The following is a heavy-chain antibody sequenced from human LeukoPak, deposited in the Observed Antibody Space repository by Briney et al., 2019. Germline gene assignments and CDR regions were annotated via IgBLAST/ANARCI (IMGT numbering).Heavy chain of an antibody. Sequence: SETLSLTCTVSGGSISSYYWTGIRQPAGKGLEWIGRIYTSGSTNYNPSLKSRVTMSVDTSKNQFSLKLSSVTAADTAVYYCARDLGGYCSSTSCYDLGWFDPWGQGTLVTVSS. D-gene: IGHD2-2*01. CDR2: IYTSGST. J-gene: IGHJ5*02. V-gene: IGHV4-4*07. CDR1: GGSISSYY. CDR3: ARDLGGYCSSTSCYDLGWFDP.